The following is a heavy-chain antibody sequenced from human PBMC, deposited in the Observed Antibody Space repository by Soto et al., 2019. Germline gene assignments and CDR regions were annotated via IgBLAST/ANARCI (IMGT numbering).Heavy chain of an antibody. J-gene: IGHJ4*02. CDR3: ARDRNWEFDY. V-gene: IGHV3-74*03. Sequence: EVQLVESGGGLVQPGGSLRLSCAASGFTFSNYWMQWVRQAPGKGLVWVSRINPDGSSIKYADSVKGRFTISRDNAKNTLYLQMNSLRAEDTAVYYCARDRNWEFDYWGQGNLVTVSS. CDR2: INPDGSSI. D-gene: IGHD7-27*01. CDR1: GFTFSNYW.